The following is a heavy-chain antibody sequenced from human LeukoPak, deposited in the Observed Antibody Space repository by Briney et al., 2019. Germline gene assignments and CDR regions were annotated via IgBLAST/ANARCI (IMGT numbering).Heavy chain of an antibody. J-gene: IGHJ4*02. Sequence: GGSLRLSCAASGFTFSSYGMHWVRQAPGKGLEWVAVISFDGSSEYYADSVQGRFTVARDNSKNTMYLQMNSLRAEDTAVYYCAKDLGWAPFDYWGQGTLVTVSS. CDR2: ISFDGSSE. D-gene: IGHD2-2*03. CDR3: AKDLGWAPFDY. CDR1: GFTFSSYG. V-gene: IGHV3-30*18.